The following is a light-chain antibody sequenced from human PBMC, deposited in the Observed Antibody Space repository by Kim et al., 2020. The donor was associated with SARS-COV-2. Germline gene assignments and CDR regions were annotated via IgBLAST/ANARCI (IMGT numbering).Light chain of an antibody. CDR1: NIGTKS. Sequence: APGQTARIACGGDNIGTKSVQWYQQKPGQAPVLVIYYDRDRPSEIPDRFSGSNSGITATLTITMVEAGDEADYYCQVWDRSTEHQIFGPGTKVTVL. J-gene: IGLJ1*01. CDR3: QVWDRSTEHQI. CDR2: YDR. V-gene: IGLV3-21*04.